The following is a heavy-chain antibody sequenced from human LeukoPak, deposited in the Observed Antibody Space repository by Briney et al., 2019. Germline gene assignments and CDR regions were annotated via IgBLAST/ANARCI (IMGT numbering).Heavy chain of an antibody. D-gene: IGHD5-18*01. CDR2: IWYDGSNK. CDR1: GFTFSSYG. J-gene: IGHJ4*02. V-gene: IGHV3-33*01. CDR3: ARVAEIQLWLRGAFDY. Sequence: GRSLRLSCAASGFTFSSYGMHWVRQAPGKGLEWVAVIWYDGSNKYYADSVKGRFTISRDNAKNSLYLQMNSLRDEDTAVYYCARVAEIQLWLRGAFDYWGQGTLVTVSS.